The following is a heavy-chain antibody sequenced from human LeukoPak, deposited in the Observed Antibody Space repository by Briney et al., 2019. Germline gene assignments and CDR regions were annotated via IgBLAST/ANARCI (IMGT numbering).Heavy chain of an antibody. Sequence: SETLSLTCAVYGGSFSGYYWNWIRQPPGKGLEWIGEINHSGSTNYNPSLKSRVTISVDTSKNQFSLKLSSVTAADTAVYYCARGGRAFDVWGQGTLISVSP. CDR3: ARGGRAFDV. J-gene: IGHJ3*01. CDR1: GGSFSGYY. V-gene: IGHV4-34*01. CDR2: INHSGST.